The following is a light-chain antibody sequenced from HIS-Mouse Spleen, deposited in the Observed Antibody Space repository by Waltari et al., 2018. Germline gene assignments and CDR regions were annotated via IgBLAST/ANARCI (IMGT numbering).Light chain of an antibody. J-gene: IGLJ3*02. Sequence: SYVLTQPPSVSVAPGKTARITCGGNNIGSKSVHWYQQKPGQAPVLVIYGKNNRPSGIPDRFSGSSSGNTASLTITGAQAEDEADYYCNSRDSSGNHLVFGGGTKLTVL. CDR3: NSRDSSGNHLV. V-gene: IGLV3-19*01. CDR1: NIGSKS. CDR2: GKN.